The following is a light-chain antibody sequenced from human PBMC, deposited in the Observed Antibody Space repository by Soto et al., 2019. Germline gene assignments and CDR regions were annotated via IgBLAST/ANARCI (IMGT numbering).Light chain of an antibody. CDR2: EVS. J-gene: IGLJ1*01. V-gene: IGLV2-14*01. Sequence: QSALTQPASVSGSPGQSITISCTGTSSDVGGYNYVSWYQQHPGKAPKLMIYEVSNRPSGVSNRFSGSKSGNTASLTISGPQAEDEADYYCSSYTSSSTLDVFGTGTMVTVL. CDR1: SSDVGGYNY. CDR3: SSYTSSSTLDV.